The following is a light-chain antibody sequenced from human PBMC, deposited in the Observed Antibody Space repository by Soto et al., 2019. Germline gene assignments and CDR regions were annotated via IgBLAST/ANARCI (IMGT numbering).Light chain of an antibody. Sequence: DIVMTQSPDSLAVSLGERATINRKSSQSVLYSSNNKNYLAWYQQKPGQPPKLLIYRASTRESGVPDRFRGSGSGTDFTLTISSLQAEDGAVYYCQQYYSTLPTFGQGTKVEIK. CDR1: QSVLYSSNNKNY. V-gene: IGKV4-1*01. CDR3: QQYYSTLPT. J-gene: IGKJ1*01. CDR2: RAS.